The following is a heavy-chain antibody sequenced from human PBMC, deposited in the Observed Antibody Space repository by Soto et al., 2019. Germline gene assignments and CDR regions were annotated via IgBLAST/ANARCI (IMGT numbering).Heavy chain of an antibody. V-gene: IGHV1-69*13. CDR2: IIPIFGTA. D-gene: IGHD6-19*01. J-gene: IGHJ4*02. CDR3: ARGEYNSDGYNPFDY. CDR1: GGTFSSYA. Sequence: GASVKVSCKASGGTFSSYAISWVRQAPGQGLEWMGGIIPIFGTANYAQKFQGRVTITADESTSTAYMELSSLRSEDTAVYYCARGEYNSDGYNPFDYWGKGNMVTVSS.